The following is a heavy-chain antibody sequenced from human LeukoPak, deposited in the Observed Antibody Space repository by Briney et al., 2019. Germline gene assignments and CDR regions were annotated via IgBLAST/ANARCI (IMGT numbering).Heavy chain of an antibody. CDR2: ITSSSGYT. CDR3: TRVEKWTNLVRYYFDN. CDR1: GFTFSGYY. J-gene: IGHJ4*02. Sequence: GGSLRLSCAASGFTFSGYYMSWIRQAPGKGLEWISFITSSSGYTYSADSVKGRFIISRDNAKNSLYLQMNSLRVEDTAVYFCTRVEKWTNLVRYYFDNWGQGTLVTVAS. V-gene: IGHV3-11*05. D-gene: IGHD1-14*01.